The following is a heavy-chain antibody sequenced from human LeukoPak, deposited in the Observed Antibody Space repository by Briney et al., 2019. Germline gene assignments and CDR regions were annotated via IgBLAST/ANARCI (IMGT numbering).Heavy chain of an antibody. CDR2: INGSDGST. J-gene: IGHJ4*02. D-gene: IGHD2/OR15-2a*01. CDR3: AEGGWAFLAY. Sequence: PGGSLSLSCAASGFTFSSYANCWGRNPQGQGLDRVSAINGSDGSTNYANPVKGRFTTSTDNSTNTLYLQMNGLKAEDTVVYYCAEGGWAFLAYWGQGTLVAVSS. CDR1: GFTFSSYA. V-gene: IGHV3-23*01.